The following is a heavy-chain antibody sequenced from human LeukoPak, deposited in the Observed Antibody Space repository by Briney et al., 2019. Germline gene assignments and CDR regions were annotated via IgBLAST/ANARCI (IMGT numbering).Heavy chain of an antibody. V-gene: IGHV1-18*01. J-gene: IGHJ6*03. CDR3: ARGEAAREGYYYYYYMDV. CDR2: ISAYNGNT. D-gene: IGHD6-25*01. Sequence: ASVKVSCKASGYTFTSYGISWVRQAPGQGLEWMGWISAYNGNTNYAQKLQGRVTMTTDTSTNTAYMELRSLRSDDTAVYYCARGEAAREGYYYYYYMDVWGKGTTVTVSS. CDR1: GYTFTSYG.